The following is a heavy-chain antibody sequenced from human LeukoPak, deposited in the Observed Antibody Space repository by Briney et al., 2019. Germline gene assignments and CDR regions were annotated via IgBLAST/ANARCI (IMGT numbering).Heavy chain of an antibody. V-gene: IGHV4-59*12. CDR2: IYYSGST. CDR3: ARGPESYYYMGV. J-gene: IGHJ6*03. Sequence: SGTLSLTCTVSGGSISSYYWSWIRQPPGKGLEWIGYIYYSGSTNYNPSLKSRVTISVDTSKNQFSLKLSSVTAADTAVYYCARGPESYYYMGVWGKGTTVTVSS. CDR1: GGSISSYY.